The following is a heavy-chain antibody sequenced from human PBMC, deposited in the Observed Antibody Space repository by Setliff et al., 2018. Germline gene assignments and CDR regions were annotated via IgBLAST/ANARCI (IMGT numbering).Heavy chain of an antibody. V-gene: IGHV3-9*01. J-gene: IGHJ6*02. CDR3: AKGAVTTIYYGMDV. CDR2: ISWNSGSI. Sequence: SCKASGFTFDDYAMHWVRQAPGKGLEWVSGISWNSGSIDYADSVKGRFTMSRDNAKNSLYLEMNSLRAEDTALYYCAKGAVTTIYYGMDVWGQGTTVTVSS. CDR1: GFTFDDYA. D-gene: IGHD4-17*01.